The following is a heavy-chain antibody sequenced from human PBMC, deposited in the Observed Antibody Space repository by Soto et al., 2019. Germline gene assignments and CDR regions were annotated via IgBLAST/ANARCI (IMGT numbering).Heavy chain of an antibody. D-gene: IGHD6-6*01. CDR1: GYTFTSYG. V-gene: IGHV1-18*01. CDR2: ISAYGNT. Sequence: ASVKVSCKASGYTFTSYGFSWVRQAPGQGLEWMGWISAYGNTNYAQKFKGRVTMTTDTSTSTAYMELRCFISDDTAAYYCAREGQLGYWGQGTLVTVSS. J-gene: IGHJ4*02. CDR3: AREGQLGY.